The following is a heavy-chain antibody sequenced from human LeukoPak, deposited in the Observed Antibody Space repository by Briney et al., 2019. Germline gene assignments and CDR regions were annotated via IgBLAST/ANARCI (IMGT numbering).Heavy chain of an antibody. CDR2: ISAYNGNT. D-gene: IGHD1-26*01. CDR1: GYTFTSYG. V-gene: IGHV1-18*01. CDR3: AREGVGFDAFDI. Sequence: GPVKVSCKASGYTFTSYGISWVRQAPGQGLEWMGWISAYNGNTNYAQKLQGRVTMTTDTSTSTAYMELRSLRSDDTAVYYCAREGVGFDAFDIWGQGTMVTVSS. J-gene: IGHJ3*02.